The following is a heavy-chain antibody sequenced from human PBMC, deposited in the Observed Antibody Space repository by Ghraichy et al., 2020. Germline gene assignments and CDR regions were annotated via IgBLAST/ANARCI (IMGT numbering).Heavy chain of an antibody. J-gene: IGHJ3*01. V-gene: IGHV3-23*01. Sequence: GESLNISCAASGFTFSAYAMTWVRQAPGKGLEWVSFINYSGETTHYADSVKGRVTISRDNSKKTLYLQMISLRVEDTAVYYCAKTSNAHWNEGAFDGWGHGTMITVSS. CDR3: AKTSNAHWNEGAFDG. CDR1: GFTFSAYA. D-gene: IGHD1-1*01. CDR2: INYSGETT.